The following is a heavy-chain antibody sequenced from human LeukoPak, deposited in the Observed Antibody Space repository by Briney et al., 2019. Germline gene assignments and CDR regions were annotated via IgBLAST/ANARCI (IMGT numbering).Heavy chain of an antibody. CDR2: IYYSGST. D-gene: IGHD2-21*02. V-gene: IGHV4-31*03. CDR3: AREALQDCGGDCYPTLFDY. Sequence: SETLSLTCTVSGGSISSGGYYWSWTRQHPGKGLEWIGYIYYSGSTYYNPSLKSRVTISVDTSKNQFSLKLSSVTAADTAVYYCAREALQDCGGDCYPTLFDYWGQGTLVTVSS. J-gene: IGHJ4*02. CDR1: GGSISSGGYY.